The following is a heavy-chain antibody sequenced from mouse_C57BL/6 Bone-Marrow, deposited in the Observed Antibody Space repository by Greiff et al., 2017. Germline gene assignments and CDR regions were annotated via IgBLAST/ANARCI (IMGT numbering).Heavy chain of an antibody. V-gene: IGHV1-15*01. CDR1: GYTFTDYE. CDR2: IDPETGGT. J-gene: IGHJ2*01. CDR3: TSFSYYGSSSDY. D-gene: IGHD1-1*01. Sequence: QVQLQQSGAELVRPGASVTLSCKASGYTFTDYEMHWVKQTPVHGLEWIGAIDPETGGTAYNQKFKGKAILTADKSSSTAYMELRSLTSEDSAVYYCTSFSYYGSSSDYWGQGTTLTVSS.